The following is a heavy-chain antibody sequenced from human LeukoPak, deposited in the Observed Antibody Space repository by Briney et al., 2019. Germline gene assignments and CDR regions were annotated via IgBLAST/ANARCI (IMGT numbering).Heavy chain of an antibody. Sequence: PSETLSLTCAVYGGSFSGYYWSWIRQPPGKGLEWIGYIYYSGSTNYNPSLKSRVTISVDTSKNQFSLKLSSVTAADTAMYYCARDIVVVPAAIRSGHYYYGMDVWGQGTTVTVSS. D-gene: IGHD2-2*02. CDR1: GGSFSGYY. CDR2: IYYSGST. J-gene: IGHJ6*02. CDR3: ARDIVVVPAAIRSGHYYYGMDV. V-gene: IGHV4-59*01.